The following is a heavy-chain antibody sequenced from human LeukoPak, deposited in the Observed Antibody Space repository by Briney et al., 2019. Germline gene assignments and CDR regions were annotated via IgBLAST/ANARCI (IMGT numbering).Heavy chain of an antibody. J-gene: IGHJ4*02. D-gene: IGHD3-10*01. V-gene: IGHV3-33*01. Sequence: PGGSLRLSCAASGFTFSSYGMHWVRQAPGKGLEWVAVIWYDGSNKYYADSVKGRFTISRDNSKNTLYPQMNSLRAEDTAVYYCARSYGSGSPVDYWGQGTLVSVPS. CDR2: IWYDGSNK. CDR3: ARSYGSGSPVDY. CDR1: GFTFSSYG.